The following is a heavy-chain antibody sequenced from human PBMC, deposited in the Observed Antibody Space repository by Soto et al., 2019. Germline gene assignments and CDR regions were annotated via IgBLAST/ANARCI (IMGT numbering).Heavy chain of an antibody. CDR3: AREDSHDGYLYYVDY. V-gene: IGHV4-4*07. Sequence: PSETLSLTCTVSGGSINSFYWNWIRQPAGKGLEWIGRIYFTGDTNYTPSLKSRVTISLDTSKNQFSLKLTSLTAADTAVYYCAREDSHDGYLYYVDYWGQGKLVTVSS. CDR1: GGSINSFY. D-gene: IGHD3-10*01. CDR2: IYFTGDT. J-gene: IGHJ4*02.